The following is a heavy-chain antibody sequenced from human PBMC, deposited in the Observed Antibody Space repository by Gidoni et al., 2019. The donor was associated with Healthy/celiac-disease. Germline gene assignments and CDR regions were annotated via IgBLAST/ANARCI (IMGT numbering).Heavy chain of an antibody. J-gene: IGHJ4*02. V-gene: IGHV1-2*02. CDR3: ARGMGGVVAATAYDY. CDR1: GYTFTGYY. Sequence: QVQLVQSGAEVKKPGASVKVSCKASGYTFTGYYMHWVRQAPGQGLEWMGWINPNSGGTNYAQKFQGRVTMTRDTSISTAYMELSRLRSDDTAVYYCARGMGGVVAATAYDYWGQGTLVTVSS. CDR2: INPNSGGT. D-gene: IGHD2-15*01.